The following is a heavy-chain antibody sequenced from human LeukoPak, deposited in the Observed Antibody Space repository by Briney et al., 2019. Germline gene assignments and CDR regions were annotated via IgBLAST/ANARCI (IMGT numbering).Heavy chain of an antibody. Sequence: GGSLRLSCAASGFTFSSYAMSWVRQAPGKGLEWVSTISGRGGSTYYADSVKGRFTISRDNSKDTVYLQMDSLRAEDTAVYYCAKSHVSTATGTGRYFDYWGQGTLVTVSS. D-gene: IGHD3-9*01. V-gene: IGHV3-23*01. J-gene: IGHJ4*02. CDR2: ISGRGGST. CDR3: AKSHVSTATGTGRYFDY. CDR1: GFTFSSYA.